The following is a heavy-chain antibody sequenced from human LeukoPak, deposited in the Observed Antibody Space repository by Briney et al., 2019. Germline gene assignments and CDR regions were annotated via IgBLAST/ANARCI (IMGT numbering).Heavy chain of an antibody. CDR3: AKESGKFDY. Sequence: GGSLRLFCAASGFTFSSCAMHWVRQAPGKGLEWVSLISADGGSTFSADSVKGRFSISRDNSKNSLYLQMNSLRSEDTAMYYCAKESGKFDYWGQGTLVAVSS. V-gene: IGHV3-43*02. D-gene: IGHD5-12*01. CDR1: GFTFSSCA. J-gene: IGHJ4*02. CDR2: ISADGGST.